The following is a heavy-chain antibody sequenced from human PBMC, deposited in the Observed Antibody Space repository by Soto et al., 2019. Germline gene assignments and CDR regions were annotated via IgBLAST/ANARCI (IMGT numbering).Heavy chain of an antibody. V-gene: IGHV1-3*01. CDR1: GYTFTSYG. D-gene: IGHD2-21*01. Sequence: ASGKVSCKASGYTFTSYGMHWVRQSSGQRLEWMGWINAGNGNTKYSQKFQGRVTITRDTSASTAYMELSSLRSEDTAVYYCARSIVVLNALDYWRQGTLVTVSS. CDR2: INAGNGNT. J-gene: IGHJ4*02. CDR3: ARSIVVLNALDY.